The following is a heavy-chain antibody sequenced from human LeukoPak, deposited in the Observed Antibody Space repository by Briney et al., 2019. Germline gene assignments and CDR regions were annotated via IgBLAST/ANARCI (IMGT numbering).Heavy chain of an antibody. CDR2: IGGRGDTT. J-gene: IGHJ6*03. CDR3: ARRFGELLNYMDV. D-gene: IGHD3-10*01. CDR1: GFSLSRYA. V-gene: IGHV3-64*01. Sequence: GGSLRLSCAASGFSLSRYAMHWVRQAPGKGLEYVSAIGGRGDTTYYANSVKGRFTISRDTTKNTLYLQMGSLRAEDMAVYYCARRFGELLNYMDVWGKGTTVTVSS.